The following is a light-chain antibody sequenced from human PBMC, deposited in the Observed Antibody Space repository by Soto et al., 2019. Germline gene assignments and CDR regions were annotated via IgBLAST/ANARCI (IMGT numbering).Light chain of an antibody. CDR3: QQYGSLGT. CDR1: QSFSSSC. CDR2: GTS. J-gene: IGKJ1*01. Sequence: ENVLTQSPGTLSLSPGERATLSCRASQSFSSSCLAWYQQKPGQAPRLLIYGTSTRATGVPDRFSGSGSQTDFTLTISRLEPEDFAVYYCQQYGSLGTFGQGTRVEIK. V-gene: IGKV3-20*01.